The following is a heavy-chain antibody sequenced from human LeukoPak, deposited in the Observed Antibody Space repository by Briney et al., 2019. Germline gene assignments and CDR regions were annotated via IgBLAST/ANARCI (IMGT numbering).Heavy chain of an antibody. J-gene: IGHJ4*02. D-gene: IGHD1-26*01. CDR3: ARGTSGSYRFDY. CDR2: MNPNSGNT. CDR1: GYTFTSYD. V-gene: IGHV1-8*01. Sequence: ASVEVSCKASGYTFTSYDINWVRQATGQGLEWMGWMNPNSGNTGYAQKFQGRVTMTRNTSISTAYMELSSLRSEDTAVYYCARGTSGSYRFDYWGQGTLVTVSS.